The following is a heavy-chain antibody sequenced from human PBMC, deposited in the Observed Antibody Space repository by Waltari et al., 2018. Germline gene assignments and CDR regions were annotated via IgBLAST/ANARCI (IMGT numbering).Heavy chain of an antibody. D-gene: IGHD2-2*01. Sequence: QVQLVQSGSEVQKPGASVKVSCKASGYTFTGYFMHWVRQAPGQGLEWMGWINPNSGGTNYAQKFRGRVTVTRDTSISTAYMELSRLTSDDTAVYYCAREAAMDMDVWGKGTTVTISS. CDR2: INPNSGGT. V-gene: IGHV1-2*02. J-gene: IGHJ6*03. CDR3: AREAAMDMDV. CDR1: GYTFTGYF.